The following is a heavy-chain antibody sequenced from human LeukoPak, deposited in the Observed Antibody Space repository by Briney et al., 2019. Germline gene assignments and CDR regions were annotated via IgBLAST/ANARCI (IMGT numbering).Heavy chain of an antibody. CDR2: IYPGDSDT. CDR3: ARRGAYCGGDCYTDY. CDR1: GYSFTSYW. J-gene: IGHJ4*02. D-gene: IGHD2-21*01. V-gene: IGHV5-51*01. Sequence: GESLKISCKGSGYSFTSYWIGWVRQMPGKGLEWMGIIYPGDSDTRYSPSFQGKVTISADKSISTAYLQWSSLKASDTAMYYCARRGAYCGGDCYTDYWGQGTLVTVSS.